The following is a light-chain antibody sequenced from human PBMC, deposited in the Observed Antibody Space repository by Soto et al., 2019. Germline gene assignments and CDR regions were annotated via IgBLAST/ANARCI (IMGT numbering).Light chain of an antibody. CDR2: DAS. V-gene: IGKV1-5*01. CDR1: QSITIW. J-gene: IGKJ1*01. Sequence: DIQMTQSPSTVSASVGDRVTITCRASQSITIWLAWYQQKPGKAPKLLIFDASSLESGVPSRFSGSGSGTEFTLTISSLQPDDFATYYCQHYNSYSWTFGQGTKVEIK. CDR3: QHYNSYSWT.